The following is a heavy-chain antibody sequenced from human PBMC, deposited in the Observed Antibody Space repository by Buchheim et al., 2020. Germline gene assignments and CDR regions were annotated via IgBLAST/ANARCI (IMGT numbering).Heavy chain of an antibody. CDR3: TRGERYCGGDCYLDV. V-gene: IGHV3-49*04. CDR2: IRSKSYGGTT. J-gene: IGHJ6*02. CDR1: GFTFGDYA. D-gene: IGHD2-21*01. Sequence: EVQLVESGGGLVQPGRSLRLSCTASGFTFGDYAMSWVRQAPGKGLEWVGFIRSKSYGGTTEYAASVKGRFTISRDDSKTIAYLFINVFKTEDTAVYYCTRGERYCGGDCYLDVWGQGTT.